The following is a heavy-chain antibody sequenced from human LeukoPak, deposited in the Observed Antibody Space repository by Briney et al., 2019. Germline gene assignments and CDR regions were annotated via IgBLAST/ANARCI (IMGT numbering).Heavy chain of an antibody. Sequence: SETLSLTCTVSGGSISSYYWSWIRQPPGKGLEWIGYIYYSGSTNYNPSLKSRVTISVDTSKNQFSLKLSSVTAADTAVYYCARSLVSSSWHPYYYWGQGTLVTVSS. CDR1: GGSISSYY. CDR3: ARSLVSSSWHPYYY. J-gene: IGHJ4*02. D-gene: IGHD6-6*01. V-gene: IGHV4-59*01. CDR2: IYYSGST.